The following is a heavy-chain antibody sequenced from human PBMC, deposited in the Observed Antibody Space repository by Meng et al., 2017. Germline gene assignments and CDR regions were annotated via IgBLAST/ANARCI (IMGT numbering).Heavy chain of an antibody. Sequence: QLPLQESGPGLVKPSETLSLTCTVSGGSISSSSYYWGWIRQPPGKGLEWIGSIYYSGSTYYNPSLKSRVTISVDTSKNQFSLKLSSVTAADTAAYYCARGRVVNWFDPWGQGTLVTVSS. V-gene: IGHV4-39*07. CDR2: IYYSGST. CDR3: ARGRVVNWFDP. J-gene: IGHJ5*02. CDR1: GGSISSSSYY. D-gene: IGHD2-15*01.